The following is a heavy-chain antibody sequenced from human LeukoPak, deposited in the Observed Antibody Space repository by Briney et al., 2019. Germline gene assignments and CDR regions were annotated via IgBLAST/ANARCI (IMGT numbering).Heavy chain of an antibody. J-gene: IGHJ6*02. Sequence: GASVKVSCKASGYVFTDYFMNWVRQAPGQGLEWMGWINPKSGGTKYAQKFQGRVTMTTDTSISAAYMELSRLRSDDTAVYYCARDLTVLIYYYYGMDVWGQGTTVTVSS. CDR2: INPKSGGT. CDR3: ARDLTVLIYYYYGMDV. V-gene: IGHV1-2*02. CDR1: GYVFTDYF. D-gene: IGHD3-16*01.